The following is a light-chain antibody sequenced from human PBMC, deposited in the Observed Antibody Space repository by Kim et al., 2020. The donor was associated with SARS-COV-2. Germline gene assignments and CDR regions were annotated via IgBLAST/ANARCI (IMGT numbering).Light chain of an antibody. Sequence: DIQMTQSPSYLSASIGDRVSITCRAGQNIGRDLNWYQQEPGKAPKLLIYAASTLQSGVPSTFSGSGSGTDFTLTISSLQLGDFATYYCQQSYATPRTFGQGTKVDIK. V-gene: IGKV1-39*01. CDR1: QNIGRD. J-gene: IGKJ1*01. CDR2: AAS. CDR3: QQSYATPRT.